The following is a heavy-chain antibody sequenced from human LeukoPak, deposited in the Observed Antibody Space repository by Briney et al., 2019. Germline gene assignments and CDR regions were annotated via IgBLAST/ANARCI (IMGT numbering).Heavy chain of an antibody. CDR2: IYYRRST. CDR3: ALIRGYCRT. J-gene: IGHJ5*02. V-gene: IGHV4-39*01. D-gene: IGHD2-15*01. CDR1: GGSISGSGYY. Sequence: PSETLSLTCTVSGGSISGSGYYWGWIRQPPGKGLEWIGSIYYRRSTYYNPTLKSRVTVSVDTSKNQFSLKLSPVTAADTAVYYCALIRGYCRTWGQGTLVTVSS.